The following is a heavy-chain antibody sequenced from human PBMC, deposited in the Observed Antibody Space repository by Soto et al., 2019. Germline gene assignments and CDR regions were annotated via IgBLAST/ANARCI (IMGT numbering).Heavy chain of an antibody. D-gene: IGHD5-12*01. CDR2: IYYSGST. V-gene: IGHV4-59*01. J-gene: IGHJ5*02. Sequence: QVQLQESGPRLVKPSETLSLTCTVSGDSISSYYWSWIRQPPGKGLEWMGYIYYSGSTNYNPSLKSRVTISVDTPKNQFALKLTSVTAADTAVYYCARGVATIGPWGKGTLVTVSS. CDR1: GDSISSYY. CDR3: ARGVATIGP.